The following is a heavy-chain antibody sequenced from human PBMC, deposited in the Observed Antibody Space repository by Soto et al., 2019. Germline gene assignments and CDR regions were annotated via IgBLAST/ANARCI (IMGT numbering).Heavy chain of an antibody. CDR2: ISGTGDTI. CDR3: ARRGDSSGYYYL. Sequence: GGSLRLSCAASGFPFSDFYMSWIRQAPGKGLEWLAHISGTGDTIYHAESVKGRFTISRDNAKNLLFLQMDGLIAADTAVYYCARRGDSSGYYYLWGQGTLVTVSS. V-gene: IGHV3-11*01. J-gene: IGHJ5*02. CDR1: GFPFSDFY. D-gene: IGHD3-22*01.